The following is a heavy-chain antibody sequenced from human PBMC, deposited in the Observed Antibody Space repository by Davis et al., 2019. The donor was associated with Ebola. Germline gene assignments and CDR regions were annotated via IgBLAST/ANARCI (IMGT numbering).Heavy chain of an antibody. J-gene: IGHJ6*02. CDR2: ISWNSGSI. CDR1: GFTFDDYA. V-gene: IGHV3-9*01. Sequence: SLKISCAASGFTFDDYAMHWVRQAPGKGLEWVSGISWNSGSIGYADSVKGRFTIPRDNAKNSLYLQMNSLRAEDTAVYYCAKQWYSSGWYYYYGIDVWGQGTTVTVSS. CDR3: AKQWYSSGWYYYYGIDV. D-gene: IGHD6-19*01.